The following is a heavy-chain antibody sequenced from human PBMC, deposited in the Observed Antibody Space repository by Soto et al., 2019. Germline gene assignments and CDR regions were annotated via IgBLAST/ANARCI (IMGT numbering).Heavy chain of an antibody. D-gene: IGHD3-10*01. Sequence: SETLSLTCAVSGGSISSGGYSWSWIRQPPGKGLEWIGYIYHSGSTYYNPSLKSRVTISVDRSKNQFSLKLSSVTAADTAVYYCARGGQQTTSSLSGWFAPWGQGILVTVSS. J-gene: IGHJ5*02. CDR3: ARGGQQTTSSLSGWFAP. CDR2: IYHSGST. V-gene: IGHV4-30-2*01. CDR1: GGSISSGGYS.